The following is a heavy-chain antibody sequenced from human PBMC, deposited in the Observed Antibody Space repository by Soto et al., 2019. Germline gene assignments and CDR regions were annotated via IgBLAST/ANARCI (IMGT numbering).Heavy chain of an antibody. V-gene: IGHV1-2*04. CDR1: GYTFTGYY. CDR3: ARDGTDCSSTSCYADYYYYMDV. D-gene: IGHD2-2*01. CDR2: INPNSGGT. Sequence: QVQLVQSGAEVKKPGASVKVSCKASGYTFTGYYMHWVRQAPGHGLEWMGWINPNSGGTNYAQKFHGWVTTTMDTSISTAYMELSSLRSDDTAVYYCARDGTDCSSTSCYADYYYYMDVWGKGNTVTVSS. J-gene: IGHJ6*03.